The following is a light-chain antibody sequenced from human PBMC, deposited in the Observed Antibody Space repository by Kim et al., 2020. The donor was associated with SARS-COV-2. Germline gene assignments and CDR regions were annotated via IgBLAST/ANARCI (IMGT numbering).Light chain of an antibody. J-gene: IGKJ1*01. CDR1: QTVNYNY. CDR2: DAS. V-gene: IGKV3-20*01. Sequence: PGDRATLSCRASQTVNYNYLAWYQHKPGQAPRLLIHDASSRATGIPDRFSGSGSGTDFTLTISRLEPEDVAVYYCQQYGRSAAFGQGTKVDIK. CDR3: QQYGRSAA.